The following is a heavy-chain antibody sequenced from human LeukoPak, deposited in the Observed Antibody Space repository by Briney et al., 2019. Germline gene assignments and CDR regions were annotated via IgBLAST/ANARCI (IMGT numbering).Heavy chain of an antibody. CDR3: ARDHRSGSGSGTQANDY. J-gene: IGHJ4*02. V-gene: IGHV3-23*01. Sequence: TGGSLRLSCAASGFTFSSYAMSWVRQAPEKGLEWVSAISASGGSTYHADSVRGRFTISRDNAKKSLDLQMNSLRDEDTAVYYCARDHRSGSGSGTQANDYWGQGTLVTVSS. D-gene: IGHD3-10*01. CDR2: ISASGGST. CDR1: GFTFSSYA.